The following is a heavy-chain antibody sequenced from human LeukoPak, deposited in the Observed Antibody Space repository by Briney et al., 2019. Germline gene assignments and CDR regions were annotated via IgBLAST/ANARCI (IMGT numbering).Heavy chain of an antibody. Sequence: SETLSLTCTVSGDSISSGGYYWSWLRQPPGKGLEWIGYIYHSGSSSYSPSLKSRVTISVDRSRNQSSLKLTSVTAADTAVYFCARDNPWNWFDPWGQGTLVTVSS. V-gene: IGHV4-30-2*01. CDR3: ARDNPWNWFDP. CDR2: IYHSGSS. J-gene: IGHJ5*02. CDR1: GDSISSGGYY.